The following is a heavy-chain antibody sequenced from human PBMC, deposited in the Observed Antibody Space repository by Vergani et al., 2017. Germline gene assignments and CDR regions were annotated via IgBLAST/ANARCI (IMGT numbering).Heavy chain of an antibody. CDR3: ARGGSSSSGCYFDY. CDR2: IIPIFGTA. J-gene: IGHJ4*02. V-gene: IGHV1-69*01. CDR1: GGTFSSYA. Sequence: QVQLVQSGAEVKKPGSSVKVSCKASGGTFSSYAISWVRQAPGQGLEWMGGIIPIFGTANYAQKFQGRVTITADESTSTAYMELSSLRSEDTAVYYCARGGSSSSGCYFDYWGQGTLVTVSS. D-gene: IGHD6-6*01.